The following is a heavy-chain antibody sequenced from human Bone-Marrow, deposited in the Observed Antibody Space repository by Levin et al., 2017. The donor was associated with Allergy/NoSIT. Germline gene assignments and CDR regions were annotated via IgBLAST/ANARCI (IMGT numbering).Heavy chain of an antibody. V-gene: IGHV3-11*05. CDR2: ISSSSSYT. J-gene: IGHJ4*02. CDR1: GFTFSDYY. CDR3: ARDNSPRIITPGPKTLKPLITMIVVYFDY. D-gene: IGHD3-22*01. Sequence: GGSLRLSCAASGFTFSDYYMSWIRQAPGKGLEWVSYISSSSSYTNYADSVKGRFTISRDNAKNSLYLQMNSLRAEDTAVYYCARDNSPRIITPGPKTLKPLITMIVVYFDYWGQGTLVTVSS.